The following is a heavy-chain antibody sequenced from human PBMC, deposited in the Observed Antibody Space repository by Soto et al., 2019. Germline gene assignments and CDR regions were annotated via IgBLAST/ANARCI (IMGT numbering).Heavy chain of an antibody. CDR2: ISTSASSI. CDR1: GFTFSTYE. V-gene: IGHV3-48*03. Sequence: ESGGGLVQPGGSLRLSCAASGFTFSTYEMNWVRQAPGKGLEWVSFISTSASSIYYADSVKGRFTISRDNAENSLYLQMNSLRAEDTAVYYCARIGTGYYYSMDVRGQGTTVTVAS. J-gene: IGHJ6*02. D-gene: IGHD3-10*01. CDR3: ARIGTGYYYSMDV.